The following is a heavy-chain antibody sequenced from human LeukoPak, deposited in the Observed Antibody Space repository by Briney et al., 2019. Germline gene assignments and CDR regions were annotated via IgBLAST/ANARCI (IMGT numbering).Heavy chain of an antibody. J-gene: IGHJ4*02. CDR2: MNSNSGNT. Sequence: GASVKVSCKASGYTFTNYDIMWVRQATGQGPEWMGWMNSNSGNTGYAQKFQGRVTMTRDTSINTAYMELHSLTSEDTAAYYCASCRGGTVVRGYLDYWGQGTLVTVPS. CDR3: ASCRGGTVVRGYLDY. CDR1: GYTFTNYD. D-gene: IGHD3-10*01. V-gene: IGHV1-8*01.